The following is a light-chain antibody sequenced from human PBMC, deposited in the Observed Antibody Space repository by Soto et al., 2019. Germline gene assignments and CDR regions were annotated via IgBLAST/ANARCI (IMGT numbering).Light chain of an antibody. Sequence: DIQMPQSPSSLSASVGDRATITCRASRSISTYLKLYHQKPGKAPKLLIYAASTLHVGVPSMFRGSGSGTDFTLTISSLQLEDFSTYYCQQSFSTPITFGQGTDLEI. CDR2: AAS. J-gene: IGKJ2*01. CDR3: QQSFSTPIT. V-gene: IGKV1-39*01. CDR1: RSISTY.